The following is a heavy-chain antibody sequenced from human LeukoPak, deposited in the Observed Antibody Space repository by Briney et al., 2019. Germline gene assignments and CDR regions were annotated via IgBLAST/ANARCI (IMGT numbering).Heavy chain of an antibody. CDR3: ARGAKAF. CDR1: GYNFTDYY. Sequence: ASVKVSCQASGYNFTDYYIHWIRQAPGQGLEWMGWINPETGDTNYAQKFQDRVTLTRDTSLITFYMALSSLRSDDTAMYYCARGAKAFWGQGTLVTVSS. J-gene: IGHJ4*02. V-gene: IGHV1-2*02. CDR2: INPETGDT.